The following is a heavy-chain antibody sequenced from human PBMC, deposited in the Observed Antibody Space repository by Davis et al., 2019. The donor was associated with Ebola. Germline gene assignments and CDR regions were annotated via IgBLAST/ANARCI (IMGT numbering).Heavy chain of an antibody. J-gene: IGHJ4*02. Sequence: SLKISCAASGFTFDDYAMHWVRQAPGKGLEWVSGISWNSGSIGYADSVKGRFTISRDNAKNSLYLQMNSLRAEDMALYYCAKSDAAGTRGGFDYWGQGTLVTVSS. CDR3: AKSDAAGTRGGFDY. V-gene: IGHV3-9*03. D-gene: IGHD6-13*01. CDR1: GFTFDDYA. CDR2: ISWNSGSI.